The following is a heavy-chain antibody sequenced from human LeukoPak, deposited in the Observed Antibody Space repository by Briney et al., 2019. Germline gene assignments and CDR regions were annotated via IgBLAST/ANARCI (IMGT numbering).Heavy chain of an antibody. CDR3: ARAWATVYFDY. CDR1: GGSISSYY. V-gene: IGHV4-59*01. Sequence: SETLSLTCTVSGGSISSYYWSWIRQPPGKGLEWIGYMYYSGTIKYNPSLKSRVTISVDTSKNQFSLKLSSVTAADTAMYYCARAWATVYFDYWGQGTLVTVSS. J-gene: IGHJ4*02. CDR2: MYYSGTI.